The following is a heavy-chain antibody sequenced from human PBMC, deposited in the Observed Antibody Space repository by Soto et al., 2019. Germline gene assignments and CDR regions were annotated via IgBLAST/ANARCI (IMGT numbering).Heavy chain of an antibody. CDR2: ISGSGGST. D-gene: IGHD3-10*01. J-gene: IGHJ4*02. CDR1: GFTFSSYA. CDR3: AKAGWFGELLSYYCDY. V-gene: IGHV3-23*01. Sequence: EVQLLESGGGLVQPGGSLRLSCAASGFTFSSYAMSWVRQAPGKGLEWVSAISGSGGSTYYADSVKGRCTISRDNSKNTQYLQMNSLRAEDTAVYYCAKAGWFGELLSYYCDYWGQGTLVTVSS.